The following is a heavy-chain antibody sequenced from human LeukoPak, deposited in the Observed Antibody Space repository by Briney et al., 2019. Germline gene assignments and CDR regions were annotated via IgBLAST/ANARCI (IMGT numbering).Heavy chain of an antibody. CDR2: ISGSGRTI. Sequence: PGGSLRLSCAASGFTFSSDEMIWVRQAPGKGLECVSYISGSGRTIYYADSVKGRFTISRDNAKNSLYLQMYSLRAGDTAAYYCASPQTSGYAFGYWGQGTLVTVSS. CDR3: ASPQTSGYAFGY. D-gene: IGHD5-12*01. CDR1: GFTFSSDE. J-gene: IGHJ4*02. V-gene: IGHV3-48*03.